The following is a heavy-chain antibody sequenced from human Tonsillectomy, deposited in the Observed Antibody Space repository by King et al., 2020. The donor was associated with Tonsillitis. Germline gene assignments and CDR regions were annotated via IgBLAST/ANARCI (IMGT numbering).Heavy chain of an antibody. D-gene: IGHD3-22*01. CDR3: AKDRGRDSSGPDRP. V-gene: IGHV3-30*18. Sequence: VQLVESGGGVVQPGRSLRLSCAASGFTFSSYGMHWVRQAPGKGLEWVAVISYDGSNKYYADSVKGRFTISRDNSKNTLYLQMNSLRAEDTAVYYCAKDRGRDSSGPDRPWGQGTLVTVSS. CDR1: GFTFSSYG. CDR2: ISYDGSNK. J-gene: IGHJ5*02.